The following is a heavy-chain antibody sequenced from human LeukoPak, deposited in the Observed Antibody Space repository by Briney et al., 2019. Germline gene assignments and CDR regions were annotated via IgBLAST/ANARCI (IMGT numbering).Heavy chain of an antibody. J-gene: IGHJ4*02. Sequence: SVKVSCKASGGTFSSYAISWVRQAPGQGLEWMGGIIPIFGTANYAQKFQGRVTITADESTSTAYMELSSVRSEDTAVYYCARNCGGDCFIPYFDYWGQGTLVTVSS. CDR1: GGTFSSYA. V-gene: IGHV1-69*01. D-gene: IGHD2-21*01. CDR2: IIPIFGTA. CDR3: ARNCGGDCFIPYFDY.